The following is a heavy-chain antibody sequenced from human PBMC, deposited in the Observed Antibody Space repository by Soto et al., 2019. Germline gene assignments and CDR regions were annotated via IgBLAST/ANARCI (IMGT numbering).Heavy chain of an antibody. CDR3: AGSRVKSSYYYYYYMHV. CDR1: GGSISSSSYY. D-gene: IGHD3-10*01. J-gene: IGHJ6*03. V-gene: IGHV4-39*01. Sequence: SETLSLTCTVSGGSISSSSYYWGWIRQPPGKGLEWIGSIYYSGSTYYNPSLKSRVTISVDTSKNQFSLKLSSVTAADTAVYYCAGSRVKSSYYYYYYMHVWGKAPTVTVSS. CDR2: IYYSGST.